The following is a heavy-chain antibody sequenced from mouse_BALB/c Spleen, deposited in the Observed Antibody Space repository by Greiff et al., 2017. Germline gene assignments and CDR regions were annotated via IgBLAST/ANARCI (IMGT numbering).Heavy chain of an antibody. D-gene: IGHD3-1*01. CDR1: GYTFTSYW. V-gene: IGHV1-69*02. Sequence: QVQLQQPGAELVKPGASVKLSCKASGYTFTSYWMHWVKPRPGQGLEWIGEIDPSDSYTNYNQKFKGKATLTVDKSSSTAYMQLSSLTSEDSAVYYCARGGHSSGYPYAMDYWGQGTSVTVSS. CDR2: IDPSDSYT. CDR3: ARGGHSSGYPYAMDY. J-gene: IGHJ4*01.